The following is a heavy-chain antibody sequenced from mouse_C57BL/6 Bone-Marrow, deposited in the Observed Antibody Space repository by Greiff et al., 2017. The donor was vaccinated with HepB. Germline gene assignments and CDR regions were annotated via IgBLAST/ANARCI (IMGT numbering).Heavy chain of an antibody. Sequence: QVQLQQSGPGLVQPSQSLSITCTVSGFSLTSYGVHWVRQSPGKGLEWLGVIWRGGSTDYNAAFISRLSISKDNSKSQVFFKMNSLQADDTAIYYCARNPGRNWYFDVWGTGTTVTVSS. D-gene: IGHD3-3*01. V-gene: IGHV2-2*01. CDR2: IWRGGST. CDR3: ARNPGRNWYFDV. J-gene: IGHJ1*03. CDR1: GFSLTSYG.